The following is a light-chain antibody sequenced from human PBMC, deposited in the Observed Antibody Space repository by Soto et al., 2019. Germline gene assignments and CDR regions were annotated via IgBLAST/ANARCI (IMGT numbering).Light chain of an antibody. Sequence: QSVLTQPPSASGAPGQRVTLSFSGSRPHTGSNYVYWYQQLPGTAPKLLIYRNNQRPSGVPDRFSGSKSGTSASLAISGLRSEDEADYYCEAWDDSLSGLYVFGTGTKVTVL. CDR3: EAWDDSLSGLYV. V-gene: IGLV1-47*01. CDR2: RNN. CDR1: RPHTGSNY. J-gene: IGLJ1*01.